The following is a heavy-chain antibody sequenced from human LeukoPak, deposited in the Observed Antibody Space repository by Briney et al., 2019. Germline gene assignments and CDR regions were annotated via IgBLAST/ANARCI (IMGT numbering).Heavy chain of an antibody. CDR2: IYTSGST. Sequence: SETLSLTCTVSGGSISSYYWSWIRQPAGKGLEWIVRIYTSGSTNYNPSLKSRVTMSVDTSKNQFSLKLSSVTAADTAVYYCARDRVVVTAISAFDIWGQGTMVTVSS. CDR3: ARDRVVVTAISAFDI. V-gene: IGHV4-4*07. D-gene: IGHD2-21*02. CDR1: GGSISSYY. J-gene: IGHJ3*02.